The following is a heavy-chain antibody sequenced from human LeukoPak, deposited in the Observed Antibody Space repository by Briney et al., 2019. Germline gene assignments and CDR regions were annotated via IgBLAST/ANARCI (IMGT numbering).Heavy chain of an antibody. CDR3: AKKRAAAGSFFDY. V-gene: IGHV3-48*01. CDR2: TSSTSNTI. D-gene: IGHD6-13*01. CDR1: GFTFSTYI. J-gene: IGHJ4*02. Sequence: GGSLRLSCAASGFTFSTYIMNWVRQAPGKGLEWVSYTSSTSNTIYYADSVKGRFTISRDNSKNTLYLQMNSLRAEDTAVYYCAKKRAAAGSFFDYWGQGTLVTVSS.